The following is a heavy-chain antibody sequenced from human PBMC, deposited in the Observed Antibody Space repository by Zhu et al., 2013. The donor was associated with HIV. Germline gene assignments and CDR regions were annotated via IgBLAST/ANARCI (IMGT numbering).Heavy chain of an antibody. CDR2: IHYSGST. J-gene: IGHJ4*02. Sequence: QVQLQESGPGLVKPSETLSLTCTVSGGSVSSGNHYWSWIRQPPGKGLEWIGYIHYSGSTNYNPALKSRVTISADTSKNQFSXTLNSVTAADTAVYFCARDAGVQYCDGGNCYYEDYWGQGTLGHRLL. CDR1: GGSVSSGNHY. V-gene: IGHV4-61*01. CDR3: ARDAGVQYCDGGNCYYEDY. D-gene: IGHD2-21*01.